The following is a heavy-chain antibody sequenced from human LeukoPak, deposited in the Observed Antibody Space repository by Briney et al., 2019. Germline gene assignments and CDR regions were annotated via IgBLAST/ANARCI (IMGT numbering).Heavy chain of an antibody. V-gene: IGHV3-30-3*01. D-gene: IGHD6-13*01. CDR2: ISYDGSNQ. CDR1: GFTFSSYW. J-gene: IGHJ4*02. CDR3: ARGARYTTIWYSLDY. Sequence: GGSLRLSCAASGFTFSSYWMSWVRQAPGKGLEWVTVISYDGSNQFYADSVKGRFTISRDNSKNTLYLQMNSLRAEDTAVYYCARGARYTTIWYSLDYWGQGTLVTVSS.